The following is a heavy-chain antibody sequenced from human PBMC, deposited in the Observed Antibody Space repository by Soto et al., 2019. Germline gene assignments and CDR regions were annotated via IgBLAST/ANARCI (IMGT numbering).Heavy chain of an antibody. J-gene: IGHJ4*02. Sequence: SETLSLTCTVSGGSISSSSYYWGWIRQHPGKGLEWIGSIYYSGSTYYNPSLKSRVTISVDTSKNQFSLKLSSVTAADTAVYYCARDGNYYDSSGYNPFAYWGQGTLVTVSS. V-gene: IGHV4-39*07. CDR2: IYYSGST. CDR3: ARDGNYYDSSGYNPFAY. D-gene: IGHD3-22*01. CDR1: GGSISSSSYY.